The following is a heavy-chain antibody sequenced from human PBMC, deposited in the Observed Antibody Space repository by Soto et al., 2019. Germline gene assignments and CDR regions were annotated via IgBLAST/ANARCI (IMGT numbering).Heavy chain of an antibody. V-gene: IGHV3-21*06. CDR3: ARESEDLTSNFDY. J-gene: IGHJ4*02. Sequence: GGSLRLSCAASGFTFTRDSMNWVRQAPGKGLEWVSSISSTTNYIYYGDSMKGRFTISRDNAKNSLYLEMNSLRAEDTAVYYCARESEDLTSNFDYWGQGTLVTVYS. CDR1: GFTFTRDS. CDR2: ISSTTNYI.